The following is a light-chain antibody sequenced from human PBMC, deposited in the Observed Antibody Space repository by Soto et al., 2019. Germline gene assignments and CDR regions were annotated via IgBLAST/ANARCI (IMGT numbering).Light chain of an antibody. V-gene: IGKV3-15*01. CDR3: QQYNNWRRT. Sequence: PGDRVTLSWRPSQGVCNSYLTWYQHKPGQAPRLLIYGASTRATGIPARFSGSGSGTEFTLTISSLQSEDFAVYYCQQYNNWRRTFGQGTKVDIK. J-gene: IGKJ1*01. CDR2: GAS. CDR1: QGVCNS.